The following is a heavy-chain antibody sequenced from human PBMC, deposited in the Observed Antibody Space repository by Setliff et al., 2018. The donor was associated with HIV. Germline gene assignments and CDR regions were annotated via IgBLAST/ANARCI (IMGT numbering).Heavy chain of an antibody. CDR1: GFNFRSYS. CDR2: MSGSTGDT. V-gene: IGHV3-23*01. Sequence: GGSLRLSCLGSGFNFRSYSMHWVRQAPGKGLEWVATMSGSTGDTYYADSVKGRFTISRDNSKNTLSLQMNSLGAEDTAVYYCANRLRGYNKWYYFDYWGQGTLVTVSS. J-gene: IGHJ4*02. CDR3: ANRLRGYNKWYYFDY. D-gene: IGHD1-1*01.